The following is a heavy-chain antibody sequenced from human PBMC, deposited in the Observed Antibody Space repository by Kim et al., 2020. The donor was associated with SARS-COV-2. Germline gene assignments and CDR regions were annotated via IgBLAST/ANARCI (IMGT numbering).Heavy chain of an antibody. CDR1: GFTFSSYS. J-gene: IGHJ4*02. D-gene: IGHD5-12*01. CDR3: ARGSNGYSGYEDLDY. V-gene: IGHV3-21*01. Sequence: GGSLRLSCAASGFTFSSYSMNWVRQAPGKGLEWVSSISSSSSYIYYADSVKGRFTISRDNAKNSLYLQMNSLRAEDTAVYYCARGSNGYSGYEDLDYWSPASLVTGSS. CDR2: ISSSSSYI.